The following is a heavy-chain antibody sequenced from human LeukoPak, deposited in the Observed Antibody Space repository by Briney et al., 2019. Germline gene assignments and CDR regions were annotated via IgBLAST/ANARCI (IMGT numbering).Heavy chain of an antibody. CDR1: GFTFSYYS. J-gene: IGHJ6*02. D-gene: IGHD4-11*01. Sequence: GGSLRLSCAASGFTFSYYSMNWVRQAPGKGLEWVSYFSTRSSTISYADSVKGRFAISRDNAKNSLYLQMNSLRDEDTAVYYCARSYSNHLFGMDVWGQGTAVTVSS. V-gene: IGHV3-48*02. CDR2: FSTRSSTI. CDR3: ARSYSNHLFGMDV.